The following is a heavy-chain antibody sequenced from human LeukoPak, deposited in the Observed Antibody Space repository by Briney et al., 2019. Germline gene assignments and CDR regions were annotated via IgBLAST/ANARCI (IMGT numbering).Heavy chain of an antibody. CDR2: ISDSGGTT. CDR1: GFTFSSFA. Sequence: PGGSLRLSCAVSGFTFSSFAMSWVRQAPGKGLEWVSVISDSGGTTFYADSVKGRFTISRDNAKNTLYLQMNSLRAEDTAVYYCARRSSGSPPYYFDYWGQGTLVTVSS. V-gene: IGHV3-23*01. J-gene: IGHJ4*02. D-gene: IGHD1-26*01. CDR3: ARRSSGSPPYYFDY.